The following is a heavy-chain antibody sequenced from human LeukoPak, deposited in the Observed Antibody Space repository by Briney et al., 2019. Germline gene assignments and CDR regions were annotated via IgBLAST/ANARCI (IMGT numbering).Heavy chain of an antibody. Sequence: GGSLRLSCAASGFTFSSYSMNWVRQAPGKGLEWVSSISSSSSYIYYADLVKGRFTISRDNAKNSLYLQMDSLRAEDTAVYYCASGSSGWSLSDYWGQGTLVTVSS. CDR2: ISSSSSYI. J-gene: IGHJ4*02. CDR3: ASGSSGWSLSDY. D-gene: IGHD6-19*01. V-gene: IGHV3-21*01. CDR1: GFTFSSYS.